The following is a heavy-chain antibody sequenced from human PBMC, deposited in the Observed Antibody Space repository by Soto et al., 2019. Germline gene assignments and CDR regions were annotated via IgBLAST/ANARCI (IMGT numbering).Heavy chain of an antibody. V-gene: IGHV4-31*03. J-gene: IGHJ1*01. CDR3: ARAGRPGVEYFQH. CDR1: GGSISSGGYY. D-gene: IGHD7-27*01. CDR2: IYYSGST. Sequence: QVQLQESGPGLVKPSQTLSLTCTVSGGSISSGGYYWSWIRQHPGKGLEWIGYIYYSGSTYYNPSLKIRVTISVDTSKNQFSLKLSSVTAADTAVYYCARAGRPGVEYFQHWGQGTLVTVSS.